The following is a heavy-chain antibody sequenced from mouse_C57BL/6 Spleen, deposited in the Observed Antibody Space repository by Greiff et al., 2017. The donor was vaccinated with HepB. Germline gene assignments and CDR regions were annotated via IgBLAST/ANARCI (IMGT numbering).Heavy chain of an antibody. J-gene: IGHJ2*01. V-gene: IGHV1-61*01. CDR3: ARVGTAQADY. D-gene: IGHD3-2*02. CDR2: IYPSDSET. Sequence: QVQLQQPGAELVRPGSSVKLSCKASGYTFTSYWMDWVKQRPGQGLEWIGNIYPSDSETHYNQKFKDKATLTVDKSSSTAYMQLSSLTSEDSAVYYCARVGTAQADYWGQGTTLTVSS. CDR1: GYTFTSYW.